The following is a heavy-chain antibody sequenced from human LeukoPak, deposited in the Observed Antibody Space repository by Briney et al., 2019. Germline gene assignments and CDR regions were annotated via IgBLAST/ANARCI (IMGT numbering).Heavy chain of an antibody. D-gene: IGHD2-8*02. V-gene: IGHV1-69*05. J-gene: IGHJ5*02. CDR3: ASSSTELVGGYNWFDP. Sequence: SVKVSCKASGGTLSSYAISWVRQAPGQGLEWMGGIIPIFGTANYAQKFQGRVTITTDESTSTAYMELSSLRSEGTAVYYCASSSTELVGGYNWFDPWGQGTLVTVSS. CDR1: GGTLSSYA. CDR2: IIPIFGTA.